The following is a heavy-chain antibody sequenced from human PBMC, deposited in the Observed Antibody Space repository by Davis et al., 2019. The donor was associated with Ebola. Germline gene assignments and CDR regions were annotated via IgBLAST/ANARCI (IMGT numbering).Heavy chain of an antibody. D-gene: IGHD1-26*01. Sequence: ASVQVSCKASGGTFSSYAISWVRQAPGQGLEWMGWINPNSGGTNYAQKFQGWVTMTRDTSISTAYMGLSRLRSDDTAVYYCARGGGSSKRTMGYWGQGTLVTVSS. CDR3: ARGGGSSKRTMGY. CDR2: INPNSGGT. V-gene: IGHV1-2*04. J-gene: IGHJ4*02. CDR1: GGTFSSYA.